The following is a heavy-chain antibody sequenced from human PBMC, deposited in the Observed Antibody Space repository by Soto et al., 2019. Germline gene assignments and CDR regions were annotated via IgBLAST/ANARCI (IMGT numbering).Heavy chain of an antibody. V-gene: IGHV1-46*01. J-gene: IGHJ6*04. CDR2: INPSGGST. CDR3: AREKSLWSPAAVLYYYYGMVV. CDR1: GYTFTSYY. Sequence: ASVKVSCKASGYTFTSYYMHWVRQAPGQGLEWMGIINPSGGSTSYAQKFQGRVTMTRDTSTSTVYMELSSLRSEDTAVYYCAREKSLWSPAAVLYYYYGMVVWGEGTTVTVSS. D-gene: IGHD2-21*01.